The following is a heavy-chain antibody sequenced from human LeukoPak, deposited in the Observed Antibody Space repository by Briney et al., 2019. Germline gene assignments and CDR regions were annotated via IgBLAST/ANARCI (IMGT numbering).Heavy chain of an antibody. CDR3: AKGSRSSGWWIFDY. V-gene: IGHV3-23*01. J-gene: IGHJ4*02. Sequence: QTGGSLRLSCAASGFTFSSYAMSWVRQAPGKGLEWVSAISGSGGSTYYADSVKGRFTISRDNSKNTLYLQMNSLRAEDTAVYYCAKGSRSSGWWIFDYWGQGTLVTVSS. CDR1: GFTFSSYA. CDR2: ISGSGGST. D-gene: IGHD6-19*01.